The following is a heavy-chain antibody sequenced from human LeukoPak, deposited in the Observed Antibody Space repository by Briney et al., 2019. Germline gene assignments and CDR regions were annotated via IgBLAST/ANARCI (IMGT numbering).Heavy chain of an antibody. Sequence: SETLSLTCTVSGGSISSYYWGWIRQPPGKGLEWIGSIYYSGSTYYNPSLKSRVTISVDTSKNQFSLKLSSVTAADTAVYYCARQLGEPPRDYWGQGTLVTVSS. CDR2: IYYSGST. J-gene: IGHJ4*02. D-gene: IGHD3-10*01. CDR1: GGSISSYY. CDR3: ARQLGEPPRDY. V-gene: IGHV4-39*01.